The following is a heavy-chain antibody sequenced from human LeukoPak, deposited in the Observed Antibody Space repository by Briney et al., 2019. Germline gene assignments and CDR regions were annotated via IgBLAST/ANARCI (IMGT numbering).Heavy chain of an antibody. J-gene: IGHJ4*02. D-gene: IGHD4-17*01. CDR2: ISGSGGST. V-gene: IGHV3-23*01. CDR1: GFTFSSYS. CDR3: AGGDGNYGDSDFDY. Sequence: GGSLRLSCAASGFTFSSYSMNWVRQAPGKGLEWVSAISGSGGSTYYADSVKGRFTISRDKSKNTLYLQMNSLRAEDTAVYYCAGGDGNYGDSDFDYCGQGTLVTVSS.